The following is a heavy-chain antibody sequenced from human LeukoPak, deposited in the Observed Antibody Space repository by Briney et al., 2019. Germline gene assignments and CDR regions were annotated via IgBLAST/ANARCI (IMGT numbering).Heavy chain of an antibody. CDR3: AKDILAAAGTFDY. J-gene: IGHJ4*02. CDR2: ISWNSGSI. CDR1: GFTFSSDA. Sequence: GGSLRLSCAASGFTFSSDAMSWVRQAPGKGLEWVSGISWNSGSIGYADSVKGRFTISRDNAKNSLYLQMNSLRAEDTALYYCAKDILAAAGTFDYWGQGTLVTVSS. D-gene: IGHD6-13*01. V-gene: IGHV3-9*01.